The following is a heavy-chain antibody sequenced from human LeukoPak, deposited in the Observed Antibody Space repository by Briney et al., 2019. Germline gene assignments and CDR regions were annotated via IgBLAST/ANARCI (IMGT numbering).Heavy chain of an antibody. J-gene: IGHJ6*03. Sequence: ASVKVSCKASGGTFSSYAISWVRQAPGQGLEWMGWINTYNGKTNYAQKLQGRVTMTTDTSTSTAYMELRSLRSDDTAVYYCARGGEHSYYYYMDVWGKGTTVTVSS. V-gene: IGHV1-18*01. CDR2: INTYNGKT. CDR1: GGTFSSYA. CDR3: ARGGEHSYYYYMDV. D-gene: IGHD3-16*01.